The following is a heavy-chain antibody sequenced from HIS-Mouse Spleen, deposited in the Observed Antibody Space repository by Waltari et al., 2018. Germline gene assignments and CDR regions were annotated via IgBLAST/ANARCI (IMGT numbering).Heavy chain of an antibody. D-gene: IGHD3-10*01. CDR1: GFTVSSNY. Sequence: EVQLVETGGGLIQPGGSLRLSCAASGFTVSSNYMSWVRQAPGKGLEWVSFIYSGGSTYYADSVKGRFTSSRDNSKNTLYLQMNSLRAEDTAVYYCARHYYYGSGSYYFDYWGQGTLVTVSS. CDR3: ARHYYYGSGSYYFDY. CDR2: IYSGGST. J-gene: IGHJ4*02. V-gene: IGHV3-53*02.